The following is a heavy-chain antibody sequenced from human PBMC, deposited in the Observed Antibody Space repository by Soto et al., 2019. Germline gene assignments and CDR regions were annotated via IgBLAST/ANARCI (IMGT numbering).Heavy chain of an antibody. CDR2: IYSGGST. J-gene: IGHJ6*02. CDR1: GFTVSSNY. Sequence: PGGSLRLSCAASGFTVSSNYMSWVRQAPGKGLEWVSVIYSGGSTYYADSVKGRFTISRDNSKNTLYLQMNSLRAEDTAVYYCARDPSSDYYYYYYGMDVWGQGTTVTVSS. CDR3: ARDPSSDYYYYYYGMDV. D-gene: IGHD6-6*01. V-gene: IGHV3-53*01.